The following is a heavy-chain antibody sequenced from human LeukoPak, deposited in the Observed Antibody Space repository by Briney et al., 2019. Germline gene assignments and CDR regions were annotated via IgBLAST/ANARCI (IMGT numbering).Heavy chain of an antibody. Sequence: SVKVSCKASGGTFSSHAIGWVRQAPGQGLEWTGSIIPIFETSNYAQKFQGRVTLTADKSTSTAYMEVNTLRSEDTAVYYCTRLRGNSYHYHYYMDVWGNGTTVTVSS. CDR3: TRLRGNSYHYHYYMDV. CDR2: IIPIFETS. D-gene: IGHD4-23*01. J-gene: IGHJ6*03. V-gene: IGHV1-69*06. CDR1: GGTFSSHA.